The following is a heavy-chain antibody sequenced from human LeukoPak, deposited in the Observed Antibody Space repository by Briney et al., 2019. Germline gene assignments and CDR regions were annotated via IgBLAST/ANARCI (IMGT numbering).Heavy chain of an antibody. CDR3: ARHGRWELDS. CDR1: GYNFATAW. J-gene: IGHJ4*02. Sequence: GESLKISCKASGYNFATAWIAWVRQVPGKGLEWMGIVYPGDSDTKYNPSFQGHVTISADKSISTAYLQWTSLKASDTAIYYCARHGRWELDSWGQGTLVSVSS. CDR2: VYPGDSDT. D-gene: IGHD4-23*01. V-gene: IGHV5-51*01.